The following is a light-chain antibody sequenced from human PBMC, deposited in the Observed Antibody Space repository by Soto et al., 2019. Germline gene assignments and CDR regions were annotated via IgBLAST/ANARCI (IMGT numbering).Light chain of an antibody. CDR2: TAS. V-gene: IGKV1-5*03. CDR1: QGISSY. J-gene: IGKJ1*01. Sequence: DIQMTQSPSTLPASVVDIDTITCRASQGISSYLAWYQQKPGKAPKLLIYTASSLERGVPSRFSGSGSGTEFTLTISSLHSDDFATYYCQQYNSHWATFGQGTKVDIK. CDR3: QQYNSHWAT.